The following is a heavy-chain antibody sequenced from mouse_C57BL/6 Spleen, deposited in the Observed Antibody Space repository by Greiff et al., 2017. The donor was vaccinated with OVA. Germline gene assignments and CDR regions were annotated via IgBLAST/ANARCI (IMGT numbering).Heavy chain of an antibody. CDR2: INPNNGGT. V-gene: IGHV1-26*01. D-gene: IGHD1-1*01. CDR3: ARVGYYGSYYAMDY. CDR1: GYTFTDYY. Sequence: EVQLQQSGPELVKPGASVKISCKASGYTFTDYYMNWVKQSHGKSLEWIGDINPNNGGTSYNQKFKGKATLTVDKSSSTAYMELRSLTSEDSAVYYCARVGYYGSYYAMDYWGQGTSVTVSS. J-gene: IGHJ4*01.